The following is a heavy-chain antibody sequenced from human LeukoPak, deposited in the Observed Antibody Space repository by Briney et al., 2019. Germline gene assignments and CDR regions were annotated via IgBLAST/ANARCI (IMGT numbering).Heavy chain of an antibody. J-gene: IGHJ4*02. CDR1: GGSISSSSYY. Sequence: SETLSLTCTVSGGSISSSSYYWGWIRQPPGKGLEWTGSIYYSGSTYYNPSLKSRVTISVDTSKNQFSLKLSSVTAADTAVYYCASPVTGYWGQGTLVTVSS. V-gene: IGHV4-39*01. CDR3: ASPVTGY. CDR2: IYYSGST.